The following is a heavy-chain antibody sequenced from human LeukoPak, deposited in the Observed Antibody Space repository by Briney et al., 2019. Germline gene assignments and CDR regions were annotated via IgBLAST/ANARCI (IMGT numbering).Heavy chain of an antibody. CDR3: ARDGYCSGGSCSVLRDI. CDR1: GGSISSYY. J-gene: IGHJ3*02. V-gene: IGHV4-39*07. D-gene: IGHD2-15*01. Sequence: PSETLSLTCTVSGGSISSYYWSWIRQPPGKGLEWIGSIYYSGSTYYNPSLKSRVTISVDTSKNQFSLKLSSVTAADTAVYYCARDGYCSGGSCSVLRDIWGQGTMVTVSS. CDR2: IYYSGST.